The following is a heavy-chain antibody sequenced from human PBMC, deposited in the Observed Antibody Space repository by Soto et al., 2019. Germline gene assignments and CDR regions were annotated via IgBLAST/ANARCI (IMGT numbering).Heavy chain of an antibody. Sequence: GGSLRLSCAASGFTFSSYWMSWVRQAPGKGLEWVANIKQDGSEKYYVDSVKSRVTISVDTSKNQFSLKLTSVTAADTAVYYCARSRYTSGWWTPPFDYWGQGTLVTVSS. CDR2: IKQDGSEK. D-gene: IGHD6-19*01. J-gene: IGHJ4*02. CDR3: ARSRYTSGWWTPPFDY. CDR1: GFTFSSYW. V-gene: IGHV3-7*03.